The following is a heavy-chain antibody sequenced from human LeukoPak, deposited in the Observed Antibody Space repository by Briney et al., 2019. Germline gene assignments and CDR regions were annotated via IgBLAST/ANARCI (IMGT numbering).Heavy chain of an antibody. CDR1: GYTITSYD. Sequence: ASVKVSCKASGYTITSYDINWVRQATGQGLEWMGWMNPNSGNTGYAQKFQGRVTITRNTSISTAYMELSSLRSEDTAVYYCARGVRYCTNGVCYHFDYWGQGTLVTVSS. CDR2: MNPNSGNT. V-gene: IGHV1-8*03. J-gene: IGHJ4*02. D-gene: IGHD2-8*01. CDR3: ARGVRYCTNGVCYHFDY.